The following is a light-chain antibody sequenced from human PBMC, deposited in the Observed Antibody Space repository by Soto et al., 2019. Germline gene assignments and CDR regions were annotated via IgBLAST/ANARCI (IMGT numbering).Light chain of an antibody. J-gene: IGLJ2*01. CDR2: LNSDGSH. CDR1: SRHSNYA. V-gene: IGLV4-69*01. Sequence: QPVLTQSPSASASLGASVRLTCTLSSRHSNYAIAWHQQQPEKGPRYLMKLNSDGSHSNGDGIPDRFSGSSSGAERYLTISSLHSEDEADYYCQTWATGIRIFGGGTKLTV. CDR3: QTWATGIRI.